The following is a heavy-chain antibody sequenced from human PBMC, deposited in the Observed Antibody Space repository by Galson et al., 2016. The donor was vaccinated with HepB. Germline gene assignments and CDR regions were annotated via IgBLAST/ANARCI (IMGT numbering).Heavy chain of an antibody. Sequence: SVKVSCKASGGTFGTYTLNWLRQAPGKGPEWMGRLVPIVNLANYVQRLQGRLTITADTSTSTTYMALTSLTSEDTAIYYCASSLVPTASRFDPWGQGTLVTVSS. CDR3: ASSLVPTASRFDP. CDR2: LVPIVNLA. D-gene: IGHD2-21*02. V-gene: IGHV1-69*02. J-gene: IGHJ5*02. CDR1: GGTFGTYT.